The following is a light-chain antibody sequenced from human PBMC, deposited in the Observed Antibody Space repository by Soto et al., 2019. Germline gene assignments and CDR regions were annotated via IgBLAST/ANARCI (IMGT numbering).Light chain of an antibody. CDR2: DVS. Sequence: QSVLTQPASVSGSPGQSITISCTGTSSDVGAYNYVSWYQQHPAKVPKLMIYDVSNRPSGVSDRFSGSKSGNTASLTISGLQAEDVADYYCYSYTSSSTYVFGTGPKVTVL. V-gene: IGLV2-14*01. CDR3: YSYTSSSTYV. J-gene: IGLJ1*01. CDR1: SSDVGAYNY.